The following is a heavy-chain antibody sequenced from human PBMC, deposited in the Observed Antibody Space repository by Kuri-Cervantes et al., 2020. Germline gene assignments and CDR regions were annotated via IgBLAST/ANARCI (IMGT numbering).Heavy chain of an antibody. J-gene: IGHJ4*02. V-gene: IGHV3-30-3*01. CDR2: ISYDGSNK. Sequence: GESLKISCAASGCTFSSYAMHWVRQAPGKGLEWVAVISYDGSNKYYADSVKGRFTIARDNSKNTLYLQMNSLRAEDTAVYYCARDLEDYGDYEGGYFDYWGQGTLVTVSS. D-gene: IGHD4-17*01. CDR1: GCTFSSYA. CDR3: ARDLEDYGDYEGGYFDY.